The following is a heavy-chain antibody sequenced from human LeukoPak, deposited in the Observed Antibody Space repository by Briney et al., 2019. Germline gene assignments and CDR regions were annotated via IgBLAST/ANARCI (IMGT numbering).Heavy chain of an antibody. Sequence: QPGGSLRLSCAASGFTFSSYAMSWVRQAPGKGLEWVSAISGSGGSTYYADSVKGRFTISRDNAKNSLYLQMNSLRAEDTAVYYCARDSYDILTGRSVNYFDYWGQGTLVTVSS. J-gene: IGHJ4*02. CDR3: ARDSYDILTGRSVNYFDY. V-gene: IGHV3-23*01. CDR2: ISGSGGST. D-gene: IGHD3-9*01. CDR1: GFTFSSYA.